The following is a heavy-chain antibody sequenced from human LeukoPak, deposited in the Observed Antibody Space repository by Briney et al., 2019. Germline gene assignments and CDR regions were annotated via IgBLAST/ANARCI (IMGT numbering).Heavy chain of an antibody. V-gene: IGHV3-33*01. J-gene: IGHJ4*02. D-gene: IGHD6-13*01. CDR1: GFTFSYYG. CDR2: VLPDGRSK. Sequence: GRSLRLSCAASGFTFSYYGMHWVRQAPGKGLERVAFVLPDGRSKYYVDSVKGRFAISRDDSKNTVDLEMNSLRVEDTAVYYCVRDGDSSSWNFDYWGQGSLVTVSP. CDR3: VRDGDSSSWNFDY.